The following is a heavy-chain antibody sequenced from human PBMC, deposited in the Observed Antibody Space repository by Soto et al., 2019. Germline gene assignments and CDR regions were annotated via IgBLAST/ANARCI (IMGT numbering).Heavy chain of an antibody. CDR2: ISYDGSNK. CDR3: ARVGGYLSG. V-gene: IGHV3-30-3*01. CDR1: GFTFSSYA. D-gene: IGHD5-12*01. Sequence: PGGSLRLSCAASGFTFSSYAMHWVRQAPGKGLEWVAVISYDGSNKYYADSVEGRFTISRDNSKNTLYLQMNSLRAEDTAVYYCARVGGYLSGWGQGTLVTVSS. J-gene: IGHJ4*02.